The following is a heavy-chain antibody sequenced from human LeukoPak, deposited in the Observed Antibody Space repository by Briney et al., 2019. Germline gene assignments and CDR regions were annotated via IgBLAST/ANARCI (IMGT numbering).Heavy chain of an antibody. CDR3: TRGADSSGYPDAFDI. CDR2: INSDGSST. Sequence: GGSLRLSCEASGFTFRGYWMHWVRQAPGKGLVWVSRINSDGSSTSYADSVKGRFTISRDNAKNMLYLQMNSLRAEDTAVYYCTRGADSSGYPDAFDIWGQGTMVTVSS. V-gene: IGHV3-74*01. CDR1: GFTFRGYW. J-gene: IGHJ3*02. D-gene: IGHD3-22*01.